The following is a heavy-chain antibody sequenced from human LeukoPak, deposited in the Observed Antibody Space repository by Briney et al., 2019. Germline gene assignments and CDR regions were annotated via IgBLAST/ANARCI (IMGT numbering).Heavy chain of an antibody. Sequence: PSETLSLTCTVSGVSITSYYWNWMRQSPGKGLEWIGYSHHTGAAHYNPSLRSRVTISVDTSKNQFSLKLTSVSAADTAVYYCARWGEGGGYVVHAFDVRGLGSMVTVSS. CDR2: SHHTGAA. CDR3: ARWGEGGGYVVHAFDV. V-gene: IGHV4-59*01. D-gene: IGHD2-15*01. CDR1: GVSITSYY. J-gene: IGHJ3*01.